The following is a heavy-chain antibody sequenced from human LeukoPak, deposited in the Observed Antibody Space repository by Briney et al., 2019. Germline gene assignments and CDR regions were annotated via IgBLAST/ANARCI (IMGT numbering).Heavy chain of an antibody. CDR1: GFPFSSYA. V-gene: IGHV3-30*04. J-gene: IGHJ4*02. CDR3: AKDLSWWGSDY. D-gene: IGHD2-21*01. Sequence: PGGSLRLSCSASGFPFSSYAMHWVRQAPGKGLEWVAVIYYDGSNNFYSDSVKGRFTISRDNSKNTLYLQMNSLRAEDTAVYYCAKDLSWWGSDYWGQGTLVTVSS. CDR2: IYYDGSNN.